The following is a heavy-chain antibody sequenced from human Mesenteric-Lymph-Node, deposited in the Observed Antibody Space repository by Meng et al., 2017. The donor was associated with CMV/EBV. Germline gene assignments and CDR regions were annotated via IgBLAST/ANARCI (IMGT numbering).Heavy chain of an antibody. J-gene: IGHJ6*02. D-gene: IGHD2-2*01. CDR3: AREHVERGGYCSSTSCHAKENYYYGMDV. CDR2: ISSISSTI. V-gene: IGHV3-48*04. Sequence: GGSLRLSCAASGFTFSSYSMNWVRQAPGKGLEWVSYISSISSTINYADSVKGRFTIYRDNAKNSLYLQMNSLRAEDTAVYCCAREHVERGGYCSSTSCHAKENYYYGMDVWGQGTTVTVSS. CDR1: GFTFSSYS.